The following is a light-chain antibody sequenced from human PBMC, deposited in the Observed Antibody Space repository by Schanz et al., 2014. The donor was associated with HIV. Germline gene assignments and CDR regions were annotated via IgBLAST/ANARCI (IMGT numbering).Light chain of an antibody. Sequence: EIVMTQSPVTLSVSPGERVTLSCRASRSVNSNLAWYQQKPGQAPRLLIYRASTRATGIPARFSGSGSGTDFTLTISGLEPEDCGVYYCQQYGTSPGLTFGGGTNVYIK. V-gene: IGKV3-15*01. J-gene: IGKJ4*01. CDR1: RSVNSN. CDR3: QQYGTSPGLT. CDR2: RAS.